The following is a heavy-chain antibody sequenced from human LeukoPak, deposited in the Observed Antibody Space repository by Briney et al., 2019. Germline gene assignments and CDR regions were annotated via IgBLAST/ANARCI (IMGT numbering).Heavy chain of an antibody. D-gene: IGHD3-16*01. V-gene: IGHV1-2*02. CDR1: GHTFISYY. J-gene: IGHJ6*02. CDR3: ARDDPISGGDDYYGMDV. CDR2: INPNSGGT. Sequence: ASVKVSCKASGHTFISYYMHWVRQAPGQGLEWMGWINPNSGGTNYAQKFQGRVTMTRDTSISTAYMELSRLRSDDTAVYYCARDDPISGGDDYYGMDVWGQGTTVTVSS.